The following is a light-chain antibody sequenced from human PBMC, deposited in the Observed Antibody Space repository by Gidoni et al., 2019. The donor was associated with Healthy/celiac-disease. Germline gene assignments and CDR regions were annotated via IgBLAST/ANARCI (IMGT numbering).Light chain of an antibody. V-gene: IGKV3-11*01. Sequence: EIGLTQSPATLSLSPGERDTLSCRASQSVSSYLAWYQQKPGQAPRLLIYDASNRATGIPARFSGSGSGTDFTLTISSLEPEDFAVYYCQQRSNWPLTFGGXTKVEIK. CDR2: DAS. CDR3: QQRSNWPLT. J-gene: IGKJ4*01. CDR1: QSVSSY.